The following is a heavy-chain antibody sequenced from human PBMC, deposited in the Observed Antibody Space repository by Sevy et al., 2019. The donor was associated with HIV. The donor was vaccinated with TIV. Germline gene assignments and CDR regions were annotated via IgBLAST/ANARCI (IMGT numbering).Heavy chain of an antibody. Sequence: SETLSLTCAVYGGSFSGYYWSWIRQPPGKGLEWIGEINHSGSTNYNPSLKSRVTISVDTSKNQFSLKLSSVTAADMAVYYCARSKIAAAGLHYFDYWGQGTLVTVSS. D-gene: IGHD6-13*01. J-gene: IGHJ4*02. V-gene: IGHV4-34*01. CDR3: ARSKIAAAGLHYFDY. CDR2: INHSGST. CDR1: GGSFSGYY.